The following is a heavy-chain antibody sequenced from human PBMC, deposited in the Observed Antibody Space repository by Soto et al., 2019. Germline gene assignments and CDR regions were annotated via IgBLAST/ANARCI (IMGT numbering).Heavy chain of an antibody. CDR2: IIPFLGVT. CDR3: ARDWESSVSTWSFGGF. Sequence: QVQLVQSGAEVKKPGSALKVSCKSSGGTYSHDTINWVRQAPGQGLEWMGRIIPFLGVTNYGLKFQARVTITADKATNTAYMELRGLRFEDTAVYYCARDWESSVSTWSFGGFWGRGTLVTVSS. J-gene: IGHJ4*02. V-gene: IGHV1-69*08. CDR1: GGTYSHDT. D-gene: IGHD3-16*01.